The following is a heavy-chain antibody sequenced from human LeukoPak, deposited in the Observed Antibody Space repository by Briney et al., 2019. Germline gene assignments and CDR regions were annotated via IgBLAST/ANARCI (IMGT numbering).Heavy chain of an antibody. CDR2: IKQDGSEK. D-gene: IGHD6-19*01. Sequence: GGSLRLSCAAPGLTLRNFAMSWVRQAPGKGLEWVANIKQDGSEKNYVDSVKGRFTISRDNAKKSLYLQMNSLRAEDTAVYYCSRDYSDGWYVLRWGQGTLVTVSS. CDR3: SRDYSDGWYVLR. CDR1: GLTLRNFA. J-gene: IGHJ4*02. V-gene: IGHV3-7*01.